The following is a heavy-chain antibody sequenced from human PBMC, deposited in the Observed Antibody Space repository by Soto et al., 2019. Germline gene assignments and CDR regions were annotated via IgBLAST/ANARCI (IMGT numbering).Heavy chain of an antibody. Sequence: QPGGSLRLSCAASGFTFSSYAMSWVRQAPGKGLEWVSAISGSGGSTYYADSVKGRFTISRDNSKNTLYLQMNSLRAEDTAVYYCAGVSGKKSIGKFYYFDYWGQGTLVTVSS. V-gene: IGHV3-23*01. CDR1: GFTFSSYA. J-gene: IGHJ4*02. CDR2: ISGSGGST. D-gene: IGHD3-10*01. CDR3: AGVSGKKSIGKFYYFDY.